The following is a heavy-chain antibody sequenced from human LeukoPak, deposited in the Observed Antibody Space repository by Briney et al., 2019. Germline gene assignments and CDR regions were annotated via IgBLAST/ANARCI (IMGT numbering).Heavy chain of an antibody. V-gene: IGHV4-39*07. CDR2: TYYSGSV. J-gene: IGHJ5*02. D-gene: IGHD3-10*01. Sequence: SETLSLTCTVVGGAINRRNYYWGWIRQSPGKGLEWIGSTYYSGSVNNNPSLQSRVTISVDTSRNQFSLKLSSVTAADTAVYYCARDGYYGSGSYYTSGWFDPWGQGTLVTVSS. CDR3: ARDGYYGSGSYYTSGWFDP. CDR1: GGAINRRNYY.